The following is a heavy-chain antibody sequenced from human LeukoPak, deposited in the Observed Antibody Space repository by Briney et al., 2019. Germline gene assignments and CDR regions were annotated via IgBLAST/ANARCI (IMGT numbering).Heavy chain of an antibody. Sequence: GASVRVSCKASGYTFTGYYMHWVRQAPGQGFEWMGWINPNSGGTNYAQKFQGRVTMTRDTSISTAYMELSRLRSDDTAVYYCARDSPTYCSGGSCYFNWFDPWGQGTLVTVSS. CDR3: ARDSPTYCSGGSCYFNWFDP. CDR2: INPNSGGT. J-gene: IGHJ5*02. CDR1: GYTFTGYY. V-gene: IGHV1-2*02. D-gene: IGHD2-15*01.